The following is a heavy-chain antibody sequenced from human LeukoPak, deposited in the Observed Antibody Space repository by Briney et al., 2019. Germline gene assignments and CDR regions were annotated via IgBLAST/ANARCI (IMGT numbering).Heavy chain of an antibody. CDR3: ARRRGDGSGDY. D-gene: IGHD5-24*01. J-gene: IGHJ4*02. V-gene: IGHV5-51*01. Sequence: GESLNISCKGSGYSFTCYLIAWVRDMRRKGLGWMGIIYPGDSDTRYSPYFQGQVTTSADKTISTAYLQWSSLKASATAMYYCARRRGDGSGDYWGQGTLVTVSS. CDR1: GYSFTCYL. CDR2: IYPGDSDT.